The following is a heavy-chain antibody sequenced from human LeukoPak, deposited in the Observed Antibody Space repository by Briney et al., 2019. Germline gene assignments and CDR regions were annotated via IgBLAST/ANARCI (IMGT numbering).Heavy chain of an antibody. CDR1: GGTFSSYA. J-gene: IGHJ4*02. CDR3: ARDSGSYDSSGYHDY. V-gene: IGHV1-46*01. CDR2: INPSGGST. Sequence: ASVKVSCKASGGTFSSYAISWVRQAPGQGLEWMGIINPSGGSTSYAQKFQGRVTMTRDTSTSTVYMELSSLRSEDTAVYYCARDSGSYDSSGYHDYWGQGTLVTVSS. D-gene: IGHD3-22*01.